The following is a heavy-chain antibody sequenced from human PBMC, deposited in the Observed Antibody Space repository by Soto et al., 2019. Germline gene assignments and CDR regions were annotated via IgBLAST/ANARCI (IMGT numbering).Heavy chain of an antibody. CDR1: GYTFTSYD. D-gene: IGHD2-15*01. J-gene: IGHJ4*02. Sequence: ASVKVSCKASGYTFTSYDINWVRQATGQGLEWMGWINPNSGNTGYAQKFQGRVTMTRNTSISTAYMELSSLRSEDTAVYYCARGGYCSGGSGSRNPLDYWGQGTLVTVSS. V-gene: IGHV1-8*01. CDR2: INPNSGNT. CDR3: ARGGYCSGGSGSRNPLDY.